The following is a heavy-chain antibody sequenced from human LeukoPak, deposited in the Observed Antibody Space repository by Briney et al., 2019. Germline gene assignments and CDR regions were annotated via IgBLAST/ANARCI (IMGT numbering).Heavy chain of an antibody. CDR2: IYSGGST. CDR1: GFTVSSNY. Sequence: QLGGSLRLSCAASGFTVSSNYMSWVRQAPGKGLEWVSVIYSGGSTYYADSVKGRFTISRDNSKNTLYLQMNSLRAEDTAVYYCAKRSRFGELFATAYYYGMDVWGQGTTVTVSS. J-gene: IGHJ6*02. CDR3: AKRSRFGELFATAYYYGMDV. V-gene: IGHV3-66*01. D-gene: IGHD3-10*01.